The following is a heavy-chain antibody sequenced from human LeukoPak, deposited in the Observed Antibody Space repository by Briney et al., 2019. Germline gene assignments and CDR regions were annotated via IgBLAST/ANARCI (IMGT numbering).Heavy chain of an antibody. CDR3: ARDLTSYDFWSGYSGFDY. V-gene: IGHV3-48*01. CDR1: GFTFSNYA. J-gene: IGHJ4*02. CDR2: ISSSSSTI. D-gene: IGHD3-3*01. Sequence: GGSLRLSCAASGFTFSNYAMSWVRQAPGKGLEWVSYISSSSSTIYYADSVKGRFTISRDNAKNSLYLQMNSLRAEDTAVYYCARDLTSYDFWSGYSGFDYWGQGTLVTVSS.